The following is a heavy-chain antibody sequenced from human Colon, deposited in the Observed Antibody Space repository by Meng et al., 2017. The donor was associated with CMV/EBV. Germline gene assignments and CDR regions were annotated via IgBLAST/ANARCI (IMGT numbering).Heavy chain of an antibody. CDR2: MDPTTGRT. J-gene: IGHJ1*01. V-gene: IGHV1-2*02. Sequence: QVQLVQSGAEVRMPGVSVKVSCKASGNSFTGYYIHWVRQAPGQGLEWMGWMDPTTGRTDYAQKFQGTVTMTRDTSISTAYLGLSRLTSDDTAVYYCASHSSYVWGSHHWGQGTLVTVSS. CDR1: GNSFTGYY. CDR3: ASHSSYVWGSHH. D-gene: IGHD3-16*01.